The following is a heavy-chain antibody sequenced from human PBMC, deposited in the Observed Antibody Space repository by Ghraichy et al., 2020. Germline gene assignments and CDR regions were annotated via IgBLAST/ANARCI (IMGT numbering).Heavy chain of an antibody. CDR1: GFTFSNAW. V-gene: IGHV3-15*01. D-gene: IGHD3-10*01. CDR3: STGTGSYYTRLDY. Sequence: GGSLRLSCAASGFTFSNAWMNWVRQAPGKGLEWVGRIRSKTDGGTADSAAPVEGRFTISRDDSRNTLYLQMNSLKTEDTAVYYCSTGTGSYYTRLDYWGQGTLVTVSS. J-gene: IGHJ4*02. CDR2: IRSKTDGGTA.